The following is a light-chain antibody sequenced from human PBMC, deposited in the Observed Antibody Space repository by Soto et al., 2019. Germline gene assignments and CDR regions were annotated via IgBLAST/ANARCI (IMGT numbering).Light chain of an antibody. V-gene: IGKV3-15*01. CDR1: HSVSISH. CDR2: GAS. J-gene: IGKJ1*01. CDR3: QQYNNWPWT. Sequence: EVVVTQSPATLSVSPGERATLSWRASHSVSISHLAWYQQKPGQAPRLLIYGASTRATGIPARFSGSGSGTEFTLTISSLQSEDFAVYYCQQYNNWPWTFGQGTKV.